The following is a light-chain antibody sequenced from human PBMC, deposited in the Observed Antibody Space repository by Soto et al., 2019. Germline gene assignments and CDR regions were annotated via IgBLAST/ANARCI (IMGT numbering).Light chain of an antibody. J-gene: IGKJ1*01. CDR3: QHSTTWT. CDR2: AAS. Sequence: DIQITQSPSSLSASVRDIVTITCRASQGISTYLNWYQQKPGKAPKLLIYAASSLQSGVPSRFSGSGSETDFTLTISSLQPEDFATYSCQHSTTWTFGQGTKVDIK. CDR1: QGISTY. V-gene: IGKV1-39*01.